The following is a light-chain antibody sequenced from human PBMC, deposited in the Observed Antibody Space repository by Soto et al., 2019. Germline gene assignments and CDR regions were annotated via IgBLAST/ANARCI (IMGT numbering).Light chain of an antibody. V-gene: IGLV1-44*01. CDR2: NTN. CDR1: SSKIGTNT. CDR3: AAWDGSLDVVL. Sequence: QSVLTQPPSASGTPGQRVTISCSGNSSKIGTNTLNWYQQFPGSAPQLLLYNTNQRPSGVPGRFSGSKSGTSASLAISGLQSEDEADYYCAAWDGSLDVVLFGGGTKVTVL. J-gene: IGLJ2*01.